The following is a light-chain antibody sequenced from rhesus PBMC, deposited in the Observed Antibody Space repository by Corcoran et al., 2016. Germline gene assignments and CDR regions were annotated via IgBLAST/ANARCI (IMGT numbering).Light chain of an antibody. Sequence: QAAPTQSPPVAGSPGQSVTISCAGTSSDIGAYNRVSWYQQYPGKAPQLIIYGVSKRPSGVSDRFSGSKSGNQASLTISGLQAEDAGEYYCSSYVSPNTFDIFGARTRLSVL. CDR3: SSYVSPNTFDI. CDR2: GVS. J-gene: IGLJ1*01. V-gene: IGLV2-13*03. CDR1: SSDIGAYNR.